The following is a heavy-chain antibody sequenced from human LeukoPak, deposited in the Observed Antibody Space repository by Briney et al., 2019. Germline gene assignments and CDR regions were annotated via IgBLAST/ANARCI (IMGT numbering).Heavy chain of an antibody. CDR2: IKQDGSEE. Sequence: GGSLTLSCAPSAFTFISYWMGWVRQAPGKGLEWVTNIKQDGSEEYYVDSVKGPFIISRDNAKKSLYLQMNSLRAEDTAVYYCAREVAAAVVTHFDFWGQGSLVTVSS. V-gene: IGHV3-7*04. CDR3: AREVAAAVVTHFDF. D-gene: IGHD5-18*01. J-gene: IGHJ4*02. CDR1: AFTFISYW.